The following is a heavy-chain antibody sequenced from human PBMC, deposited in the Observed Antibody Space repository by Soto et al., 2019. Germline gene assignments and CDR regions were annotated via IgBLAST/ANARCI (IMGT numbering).Heavy chain of an antibody. V-gene: IGHV1-69*01. CDR1: GGTFSTYP. CDR2: IIPLFGTT. Sequence: QVQLVQSGAEVRMPGSSVKVSCKASGGTFSTYPINWVRQAPGQGLEWMGGIIPLFGTTNYAQKFKGRVTITADESTSKAYMELSSLRAEDAAVYYCERGANHGSSWYFWFDPWGQGTLVTVSS. J-gene: IGHJ5*02. CDR3: ERGANHGSSWYFWFDP. D-gene: IGHD6-13*01.